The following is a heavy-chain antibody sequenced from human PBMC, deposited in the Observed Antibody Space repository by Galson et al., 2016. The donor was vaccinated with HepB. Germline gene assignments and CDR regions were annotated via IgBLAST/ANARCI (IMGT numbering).Heavy chain of an antibody. CDR1: GFTFSSYA. V-gene: IGHV3-23*01. Sequence: SLRLSCAASGFTFSSYAMSWVRQAPGKGLEWVSAISGSDGSTYYADSVKGRFTISRDNSKNTLYLQMNSLRAEDTALYYCARGGGHGFFDYWGQGTQVTVSS. CDR2: ISGSDGST. J-gene: IGHJ4*02. D-gene: IGHD3-10*01. CDR3: ARGGGHGFFDY.